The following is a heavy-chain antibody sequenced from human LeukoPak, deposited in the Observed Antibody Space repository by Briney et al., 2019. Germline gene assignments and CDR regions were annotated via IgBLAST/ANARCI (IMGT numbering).Heavy chain of an antibody. J-gene: IGHJ4*02. CDR1: GFTFSDYY. V-gene: IGHV3-11*01. CDR2: ISSSGSTI. D-gene: IGHD3-3*01. Sequence: GGSLRLSCAASGFTFSDYYMSRIRQAPGKGLEWVSYISSSGSTIYYADSVKGRFTISRDNAKNSLYLQMNSLRAEDTAVYYCARYSYYDFWSGYTYYFDYWGQGTLVTVSS. CDR3: ARYSYYDFWSGYTYYFDY.